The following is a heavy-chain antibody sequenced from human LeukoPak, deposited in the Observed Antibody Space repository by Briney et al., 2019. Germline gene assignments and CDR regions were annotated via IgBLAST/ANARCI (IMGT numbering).Heavy chain of an antibody. CDR2: INHSGST. CDR1: GGSFSGYY. Sequence: SETLSLTCAVYGGSFSGYYWSWIRQPPGKGLEWIGEINHSGSTNYNPSLKSRVTISVDTSKNQFSLKLSSVTAADTAVYYCARSSFDPWGQGTLVTVSP. V-gene: IGHV4-34*01. CDR3: ARSSFDP. J-gene: IGHJ5*02.